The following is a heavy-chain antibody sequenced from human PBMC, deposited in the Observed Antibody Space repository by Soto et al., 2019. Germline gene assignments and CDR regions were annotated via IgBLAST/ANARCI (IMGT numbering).Heavy chain of an antibody. Sequence: SETLSLTCTVSGGSISSSSYYWGWIRQPPGKGLEWIGSIYYSGSTYYNPSLKSRVTISVDTSKNQFSLKLSSVTAADTAVYYCARHKIVVGGSQSPQWFDPWGQGTLVTVSS. V-gene: IGHV4-39*01. CDR3: ARHKIVVGGSQSPQWFDP. J-gene: IGHJ5*02. CDR2: IYYSGST. D-gene: IGHD2-2*01. CDR1: GGSISSSSYY.